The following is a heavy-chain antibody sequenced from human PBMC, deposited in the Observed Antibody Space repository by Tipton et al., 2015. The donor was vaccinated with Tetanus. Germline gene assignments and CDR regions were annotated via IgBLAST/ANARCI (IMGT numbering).Heavy chain of an antibody. J-gene: IGHJ1*01. D-gene: IGHD3-22*01. CDR1: GSSITSTTHY. Sequence: TLSLTCTVSGSSITSTTHYWGWIRQAPGKGLEWIGIIYYSGSTYYNASLRGRVTISVDTSKNQFSLQLRSVTAADTAVYYCARQDTLNYYYVGYFHDWGQGTLVTVSS. V-gene: IGHV4-39*01. CDR2: IYYSGST. CDR3: ARQDTLNYYYVGYFHD.